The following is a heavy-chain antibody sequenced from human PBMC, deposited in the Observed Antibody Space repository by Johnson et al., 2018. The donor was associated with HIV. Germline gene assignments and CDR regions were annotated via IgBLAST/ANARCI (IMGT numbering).Heavy chain of an antibody. D-gene: IGHD6-19*01. CDR1: GFTFSSYG. CDR2: ISYDGSNK. CDR3: ARGVGSGWYFEIGDDAFDI. V-gene: IGHV3-30*03. J-gene: IGHJ3*02. Sequence: QMLLVESGGGVVQPGRSLRLSCVASGFTFSSYGMHWVRQAPGKGLEWVAVISYDGSNKYYADSVKGRFTISRDNSKNTLYLQTNSLRAEDTAVYYCARGVGSGWYFEIGDDAFDIWGQGTMVTVSS.